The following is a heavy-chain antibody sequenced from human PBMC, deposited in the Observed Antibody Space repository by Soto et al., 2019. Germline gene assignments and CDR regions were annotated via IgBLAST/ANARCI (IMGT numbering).Heavy chain of an antibody. D-gene: IGHD3-10*01. CDR2: ISHGGNGK. CDR3: AKVSSDRGYYYFAMDV. J-gene: IGHJ6*02. Sequence: QVQLLESGGGVVQPGRSLRLSCAASGFIFSSYAMHWVRQAPGKGLEWVAVISHGGNGKYYADSVEGRFTISRDNSKNMVYLQMNGLRPEDTAVYYCAKVSSDRGYYYFAMDVWGQGTTVTVSS. V-gene: IGHV3-30*18. CDR1: GFIFSSYA.